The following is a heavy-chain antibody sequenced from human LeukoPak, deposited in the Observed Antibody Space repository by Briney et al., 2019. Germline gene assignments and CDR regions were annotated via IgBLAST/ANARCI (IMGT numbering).Heavy chain of an antibody. Sequence: ETLSLTXTVSGGSISSYYWSWVRQPPGKGLEGIGYIYYSGSTNYNPSLKSRVTISVDTSKNQFSLKLSSVTAADTAVYYCARETLGYCSSTSCFGFDYWGQGTLVTVSS. CDR3: ARETLGYCSSTSCFGFDY. V-gene: IGHV4-59*01. D-gene: IGHD2-2*01. CDR1: GGSISSYY. J-gene: IGHJ4*02. CDR2: IYYSGST.